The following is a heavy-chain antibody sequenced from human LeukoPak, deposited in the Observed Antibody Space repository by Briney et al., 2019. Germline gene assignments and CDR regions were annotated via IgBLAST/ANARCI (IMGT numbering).Heavy chain of an antibody. J-gene: IGHJ4*02. D-gene: IGHD3-9*01. CDR2: ITPDGSGT. V-gene: IGHV3-74*01. CDR3: VKDRSDILTGPGSN. Sequence: GGSLRLSCAASGFTFSTYWMHWVRQAPGKGLVWVSRITPDGSGTDYADSVNGRFTISRDNAKNMLYLQMNSLRAEDTAVYYCVKDRSDILTGPGSNWGQGTLVTVSS. CDR1: GFTFSTYW.